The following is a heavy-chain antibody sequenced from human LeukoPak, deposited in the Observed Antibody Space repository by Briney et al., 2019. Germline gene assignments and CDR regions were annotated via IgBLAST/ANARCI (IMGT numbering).Heavy chain of an antibody. D-gene: IGHD3-10*01. CDR3: ASGYTYYYGAGSYH. CDR2: ISHDGSNR. CDR1: GITFNSYA. J-gene: IGHJ4*02. V-gene: IGHV3-30*04. Sequence: WASLRLSCAAYGITFNSYAMQWVPQAPGKGVERVAVISHDGSNRYYGESVKGRFTISRDNSKNTLYLQMGSLRAEDTAVYYCASGYTYYYGAGSYHWGQGTLAT.